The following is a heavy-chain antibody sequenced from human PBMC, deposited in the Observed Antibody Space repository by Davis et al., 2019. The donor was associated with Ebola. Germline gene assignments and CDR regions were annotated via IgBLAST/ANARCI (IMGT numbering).Heavy chain of an antibody. CDR1: GYTFTSYD. V-gene: IGHV1-8*01. J-gene: IGHJ6*04. CDR3: ARGTRGDYVIYYYYGMDV. CDR2: MNPNSGNT. Sequence: ASVKVSCKASGYTFTSYDINWARQATGQGLEWMGWMNPNSGNTGYAQKFQGRVTMTRNTSISTAYMELSSLRSEDTAVYYCARGTRGDYVIYYYYGMDVWGKGTTVTVSS. D-gene: IGHD4-17*01.